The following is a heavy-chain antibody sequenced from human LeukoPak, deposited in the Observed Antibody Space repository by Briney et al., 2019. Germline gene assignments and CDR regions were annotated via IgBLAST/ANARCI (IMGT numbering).Heavy chain of an antibody. CDR2: IKEDGSVR. CDR3: ARDPGYSSFDY. D-gene: IGHD6-13*01. Sequence: GGSLRLSCGASGFTFGRYWMTWVRQTPVKGLEFVANIKEDGSVRNYVDSVQGRFTISRDNAKNSLYLHMNSLRAEDTAVYYCARDPGYSSFDYWGQGTLVTVSS. CDR1: GFTFGRYW. V-gene: IGHV3-7*01. J-gene: IGHJ4*02.